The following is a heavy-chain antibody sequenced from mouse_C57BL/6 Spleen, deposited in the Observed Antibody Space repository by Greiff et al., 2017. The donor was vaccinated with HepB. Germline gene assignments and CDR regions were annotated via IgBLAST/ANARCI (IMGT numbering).Heavy chain of an antibody. CDR1: GFTFSSYA. Sequence: EVKLMESGGGLVKPGGSLKLSCAASGFTFSSYAMSWVRQTPEKRLEWVATISDGGSYTYYPDNVKGRFTISRDNAKNNLYLQMSHLKSEDTAMYYCARGGDGYWYFDVWGTGTTVTVSS. CDR2: ISDGGSYT. CDR3: ARGGDGYWYFDV. J-gene: IGHJ1*03. V-gene: IGHV5-4*03. D-gene: IGHD2-3*01.